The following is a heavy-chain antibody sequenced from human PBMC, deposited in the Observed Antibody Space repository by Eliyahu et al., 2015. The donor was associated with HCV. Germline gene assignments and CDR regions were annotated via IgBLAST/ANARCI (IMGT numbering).Heavy chain of an antibody. CDR2: ISGSWGST. D-gene: IGHD2-2*01. V-gene: IGHV3-23*01. Sequence: EVQLLESGGGLVQPGGSLRLSCXASXFTFXHYAMSWVRQAPGKGLEXVSVISGSWGSTYYAXSVKGRFTXSRDNVKNTLYLQMNSLRVEDTAIYYCAKEACSSTSCSHFDYWGQGTLVTVSS. CDR3: AKEACSSTSCSHFDY. CDR1: XFTFXHYA. J-gene: IGHJ4*02.